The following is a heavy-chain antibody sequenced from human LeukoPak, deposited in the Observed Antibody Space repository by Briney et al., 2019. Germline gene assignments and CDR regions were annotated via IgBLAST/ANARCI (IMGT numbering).Heavy chain of an antibody. D-gene: IGHD1-26*01. Sequence: SETLSLTCSVSDGSISSHYWSWIRQPPGKGLEWIGYIYTTGSTYYNPSLKSRVVISIDTSKNQFSLKMTYVTAADTALYYCARGRGSASYYGSKVVYVDYWGQGTPVTVSS. CDR3: ARGRGSASYYGSKVVYVDY. V-gene: IGHV4-59*11. CDR1: DGSISSHY. CDR2: IYTTGST. J-gene: IGHJ4*02.